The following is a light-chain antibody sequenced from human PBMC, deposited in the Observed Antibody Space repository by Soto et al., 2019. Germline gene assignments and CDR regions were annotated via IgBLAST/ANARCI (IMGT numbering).Light chain of an antibody. CDR3: QHYGSSLWT. CDR2: DAS. J-gene: IGKJ1*01. V-gene: IGKV3-20*01. Sequence: EIVLTQSPGTLSLSPGERATLSCRASQSVSSSYLAWYQQKPGQAPRLLIYDASSRATGIPDRFSGSGSGTHFTLTISRLEPEDFAVYYCQHYGSSLWTFGQGTKVEIK. CDR1: QSVSSSY.